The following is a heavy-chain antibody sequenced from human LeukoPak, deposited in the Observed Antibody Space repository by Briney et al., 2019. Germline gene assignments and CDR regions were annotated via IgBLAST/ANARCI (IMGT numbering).Heavy chain of an antibody. CDR2: MSVVTDRT. CDR1: GFNFRNYA. D-gene: IGHD3-10*01. J-gene: IGHJ4*02. CDR3: AKPARGSGIQDGFDS. Sequence: GVSVRLSCSASGFNFRNYAMHWVRQAPGKGLEYVSAMSVVTDRTFYADSVMGRFTISRDNSANTLYIQMSSLRPEDTAVYYCAKPARGSGIQDGFDSWGQGTLVTVSS. V-gene: IGHV3-64D*06.